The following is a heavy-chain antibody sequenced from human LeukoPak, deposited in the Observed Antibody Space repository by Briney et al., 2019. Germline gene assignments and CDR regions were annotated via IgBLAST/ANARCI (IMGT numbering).Heavy chain of an antibody. CDR2: ISGSGGST. CDR3: AKDILVLRYFDWLLFSPFDY. D-gene: IGHD3-9*01. CDR1: GFTFSSYA. V-gene: IGHV3-23*01. Sequence: PGGSLRLSCAASGFTFSSYAMSWVRQAPGKGLEWVSAISGSGGSTYYADSVKGRFTISRDNSKNTLYLQMNSLRAEDTAVYYCAKDILVLRYFDWLLFSPFDYWGQGTLVTVSS. J-gene: IGHJ4*02.